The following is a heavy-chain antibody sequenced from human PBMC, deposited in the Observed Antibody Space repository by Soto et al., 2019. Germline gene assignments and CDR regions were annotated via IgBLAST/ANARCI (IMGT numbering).Heavy chain of an antibody. D-gene: IGHD1-26*01. Sequence: EVQLVESGGGLVQPGGSLRLSCAASGFSFNTYSMNWVRQAPGKGLEWLSYISGTSSTTYYADSVKGRFTISRDNAKNSLYLQMNSLRAEDTALYYCAREAPTIGSQYFQHLGQGTLGTVSS. CDR2: ISGTSSTT. V-gene: IGHV3-48*01. CDR1: GFSFNTYS. J-gene: IGHJ1*01. CDR3: AREAPTIGSQYFQH.